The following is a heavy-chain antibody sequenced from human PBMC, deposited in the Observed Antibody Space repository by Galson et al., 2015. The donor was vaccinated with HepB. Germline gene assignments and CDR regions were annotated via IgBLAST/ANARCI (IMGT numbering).Heavy chain of an antibody. D-gene: IGHD3-22*01. J-gene: IGHJ6*02. CDR1: GFTFSSSA. V-gene: IGHV3-23*01. CDR3: AKANYNYDSSGYYHYYYGMDV. CDR2: ISGGGGRK. Sequence: SLRLSCAASGFTFSSSAMSWGRQAPGKGLEWVSGISGGGGRKYYADSVKGRFTISRDNSENTLYLQMNSLRAEDTAVYFCAKANYNYDSSGYYHYYYGMDVWGQGTTVTVSS.